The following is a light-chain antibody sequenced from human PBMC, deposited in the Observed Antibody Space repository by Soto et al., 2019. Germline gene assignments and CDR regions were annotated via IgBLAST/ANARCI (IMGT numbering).Light chain of an antibody. CDR3: QPWHTGAKVV. CDR1: SGHSSYA. V-gene: IGLV4-69*01. Sequence: QLVLTQSPSASASLGASVKLTCTLSSGHSSYAIAWHQQQPEKGPRYLMKLSSDGSHSKGDGIPDRFSGSSSGAERYLTISSRQSEDEADYYCQPWHTGAKVVFGGRTKLTLL. J-gene: IGLJ2*01. CDR2: LSSDGSH.